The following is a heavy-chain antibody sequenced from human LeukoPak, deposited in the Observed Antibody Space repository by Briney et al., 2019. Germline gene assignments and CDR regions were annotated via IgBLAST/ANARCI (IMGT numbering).Heavy chain of an antibody. V-gene: IGHV1-2*02. CDR2: INPKTGGT. D-gene: IGHD2-15*01. J-gene: IGHJ4*02. Sequence: GASVKVSCKASGYTSTDYYIHWVRQAPGQGLEWMGWINPKTGGTNYAQRFQDRVTMTRDTSINTAYMDMSSLRSGDTAVYYCARGLYCTGGSCSTFWGQGSLVTVSS. CDR3: ARGLYCTGGSCSTF. CDR1: GYTSTDYY.